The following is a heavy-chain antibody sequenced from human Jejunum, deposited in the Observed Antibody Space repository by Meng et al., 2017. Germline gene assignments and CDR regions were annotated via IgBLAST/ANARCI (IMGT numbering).Heavy chain of an antibody. Sequence: GQLQDSGPGLVKPSGTLSLTCTVSGCSISNWWSWVRQPPGKGLEWIGDIYHSGTTNYNPSLQSRVTISVDKSENQFSLKLRSVTAADTAVYYCARVQGDFYDNDAYYSYFAYWGPGALVTVSS. CDR3: ARVQGDFYDNDAYYSYFAY. CDR2: IYHSGTT. CDR1: GCSISNW. V-gene: IGHV4-4*02. D-gene: IGHD3-22*01. J-gene: IGHJ4*02.